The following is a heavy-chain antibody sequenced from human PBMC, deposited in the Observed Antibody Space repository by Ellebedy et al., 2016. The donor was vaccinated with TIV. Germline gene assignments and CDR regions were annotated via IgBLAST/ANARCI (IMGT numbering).Heavy chain of an antibody. CDR3: ARDWGGLGIAAAGTLDGMDV. Sequence: ASVKVSCKASGYTFTSYYMHWVRQAPGQGLEWMGIINPSGGSTSYAQKFQGRVTMTRDTSTSTVYMELSSLRSEDTAVYYCARDWGGLGIAAAGTLDGMDVWGQGTTVTVSS. V-gene: IGHV1-46*01. CDR2: INPSGGST. D-gene: IGHD6-13*01. CDR1: GYTFTSYY. J-gene: IGHJ6*02.